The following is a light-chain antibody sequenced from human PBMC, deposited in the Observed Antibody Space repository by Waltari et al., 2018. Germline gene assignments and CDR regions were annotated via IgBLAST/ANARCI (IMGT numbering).Light chain of an antibody. CDR3: QTWGTGVVV. J-gene: IGLJ2*01. CDR2: VNSDGTL. CDR1: SGHINYA. V-gene: IGLV4-69*01. Sequence: QLVVTQSPSASASLGASVRLTCTLDSGHINYAIAWHQQQPEKGPRFLMKVNSDGTLTRGDGIPDRFSVSTSGAERYLTISSLQSEDEAVYYCQTWGTGVVVFDGGSKLTVL.